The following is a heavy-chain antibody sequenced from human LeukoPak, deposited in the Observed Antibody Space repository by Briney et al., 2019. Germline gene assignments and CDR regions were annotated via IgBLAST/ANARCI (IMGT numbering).Heavy chain of an antibody. V-gene: IGHV4-4*07. CDR1: GGSISSCY. J-gene: IGHJ5*02. Sequence: PSETLSLTCTVSGGSISSCYWSWIRQPAGKGLEWIGRIYTSGSTNYNPSLKSRVIMSVDTSKNQFSLKLSSVTAADTAVYYCARDVGYCSSTSCSNWFDPWGQGTLVTVSS. CDR2: IYTSGST. CDR3: ARDVGYCSSTSCSNWFDP. D-gene: IGHD2-2*01.